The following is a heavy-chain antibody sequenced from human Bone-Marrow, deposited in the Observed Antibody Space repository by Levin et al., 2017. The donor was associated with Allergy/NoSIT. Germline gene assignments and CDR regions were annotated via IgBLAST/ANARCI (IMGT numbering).Heavy chain of an antibody. J-gene: IGHJ6*02. D-gene: IGHD5-18*01. CDR2: IIPVFGTV. V-gene: IGHV1-69*19. CDR1: GDTFNSYA. CDR3: ARDADLDTAMIPRYGMDV. Sequence: KISCKASGDTFNSYALSWVRQAPGQGLEWMGGIIPVFGTVNYAQKFQGRVTITADEATNTAYLELSSLRFEDTAIYYCARDADLDTAMIPRYGMDVWGQGTTVIVSS.